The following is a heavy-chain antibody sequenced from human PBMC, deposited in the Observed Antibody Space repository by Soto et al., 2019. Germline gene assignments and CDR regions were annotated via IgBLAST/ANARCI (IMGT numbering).Heavy chain of an antibody. CDR2: IYYSGST. CDR1: GGPISSYY. Sequence: PSETLSLTCTVSGGPISSYYWSWIRQPPGKGLEWIGYIYYSGSTNYNPSLKSRVTISVDTSKNQFSLKLSSVTAADTAVYYCARGRGYYYETSEFDYWGQGTLVTVSS. CDR3: ARGRGYYYETSEFDY. J-gene: IGHJ4*02. V-gene: IGHV4-59*01. D-gene: IGHD3-22*01.